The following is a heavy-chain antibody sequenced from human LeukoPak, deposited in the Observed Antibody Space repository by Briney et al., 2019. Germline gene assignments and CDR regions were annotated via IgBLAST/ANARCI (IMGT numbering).Heavy chain of an antibody. CDR2: ISSSSSYI. CDR3: ARGPEMAVAGTNAFDI. J-gene: IGHJ3*02. D-gene: IGHD6-19*01. Sequence: PGGSLRLSCAASGFTFSSYSMNWVRQAPGKGLEWVSSISSSSSYIYYADSVKGRFTISRDNAKNSLYLQMNSLRAEDTAVYYCARGPEMAVAGTNAFDIWGQGTMVTVSS. CDR1: GFTFSSYS. V-gene: IGHV3-21*01.